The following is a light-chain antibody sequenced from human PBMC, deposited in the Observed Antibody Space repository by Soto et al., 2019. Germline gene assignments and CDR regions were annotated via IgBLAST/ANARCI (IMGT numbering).Light chain of an antibody. Sequence: IVLTQSPSTLSLSPGERAILSCRASQSVSSNLAWYQQKPGQAPRLLIYGASTRATGIPARFSGSGSGTEFTLTISSLQSEDFAVYYCQQYNNWPPITFGQRTRLEIK. CDR2: GAS. CDR3: QQYNNWPPIT. CDR1: QSVSSN. V-gene: IGKV3D-15*01. J-gene: IGKJ5*01.